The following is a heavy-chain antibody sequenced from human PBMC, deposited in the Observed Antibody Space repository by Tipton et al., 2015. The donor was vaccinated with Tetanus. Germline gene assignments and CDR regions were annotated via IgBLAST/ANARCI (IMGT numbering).Heavy chain of an antibody. CDR3: ASGSSLGY. Sequence: SLRLSCEVSGFTFSNYKMNWVRQAPGKGLEWVSSISSTTRYIDYVDSVKGRFTISRDNAKNSVYLQMNSLRVEDTAVYYCASGSSLGYWGQGTLVTVSS. J-gene: IGHJ4*02. CDR2: ISSTTRYI. CDR1: GFTFSNYK. V-gene: IGHV3-21*01. D-gene: IGHD3-10*01.